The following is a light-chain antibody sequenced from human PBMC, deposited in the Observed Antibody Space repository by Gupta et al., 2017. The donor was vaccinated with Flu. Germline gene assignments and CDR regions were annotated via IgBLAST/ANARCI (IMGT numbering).Light chain of an antibody. Sequence: PASLSSSAGERATITWKASQGVSNYLAWYQQKPGKAPKLLIYDASNWETGVPARFSGSGSGTDFTLTISSLEPEDFAVYYCQQRTNWPLTFGGGTKVEIK. CDR2: DAS. V-gene: IGKV3-11*01. J-gene: IGKJ4*01. CDR3: QQRTNWPLT. CDR1: QGVSNY.